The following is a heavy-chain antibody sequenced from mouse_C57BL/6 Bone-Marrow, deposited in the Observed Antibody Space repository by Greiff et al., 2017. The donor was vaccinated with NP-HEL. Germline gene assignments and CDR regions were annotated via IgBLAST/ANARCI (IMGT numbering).Heavy chain of an antibody. V-gene: IGHV1-82*01. CDR1: GYAFSSSW. CDR3: ARTGAY. J-gene: IGHJ3*01. CDR2: IYPGDGDT. Sequence: QVQLQQSGPELVKPGASVKISCKASGYAFSSSWMNWVKQRPGKGLEWIGRIYPGDGDTNYNGKFKGKATLTADKSSSTADMQLSSLTSEDSAVYFCARTGAYWGQGTLVTVSA.